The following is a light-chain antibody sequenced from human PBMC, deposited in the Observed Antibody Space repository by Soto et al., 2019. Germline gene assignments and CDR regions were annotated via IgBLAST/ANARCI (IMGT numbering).Light chain of an antibody. CDR1: QSVSSY. CDR3: QPRSNWPPYT. J-gene: IGKJ2*01. V-gene: IGKV3-11*01. CDR2: DAS. Sequence: EIVLTQSPATLSLSPGERATLSCRASQSVSSYLAWYQQKPGQAPRLLIYDASNRATGIPARFSGSGSGTDFTLAISGLEPDAGAVYYCQPRSNWPPYTFGQGTRLEIK.